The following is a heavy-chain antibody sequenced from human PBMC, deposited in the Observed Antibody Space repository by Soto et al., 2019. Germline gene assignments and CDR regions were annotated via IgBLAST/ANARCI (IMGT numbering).Heavy chain of an antibody. J-gene: IGHJ4*02. CDR2: MYWKDGNT. Sequence: GGSPRLSCAASGFTIDNYGMSWFRQVPGKGLEWVSGMYWKDGNTHYADSVKGRFTISRDNAKNSLFLQLNSLRAEDTALYYCVRSGDYRSGGYWYFFDYWGQGALVSVSS. D-gene: IGHD3-10*01. CDR1: GFTIDNYG. CDR3: VRSGDYRSGGYWYFFDY. V-gene: IGHV3-20*04.